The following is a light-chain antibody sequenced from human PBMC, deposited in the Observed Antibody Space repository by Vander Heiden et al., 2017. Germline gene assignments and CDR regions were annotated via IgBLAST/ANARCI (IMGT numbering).Light chain of an antibody. V-gene: IGKV3-11*01. J-gene: IGKJ4*01. Sequence: EIVLTQSPATLSLYVGGRATISCRASQSISNYLVWYQQKVGQAPRLLIYDASKMATGIPARFSGSGSGTDFTLTISSLEPDDFALYYCQQRNNWPLTFGGGTKVESK. CDR2: DAS. CDR3: QQRNNWPLT. CDR1: QSISNY.